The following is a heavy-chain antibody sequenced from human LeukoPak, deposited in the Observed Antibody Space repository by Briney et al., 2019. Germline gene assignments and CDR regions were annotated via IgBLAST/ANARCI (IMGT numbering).Heavy chain of an antibody. CDR1: GFTFSSYG. D-gene: IGHD6-19*01. CDR3: ARSIAVAGA. V-gene: IGHV3-30*03. Sequence: GRSLRLSCAASGFTFSSYGMHWVRQAPGKGLEWVAVISYDGSNKYYADSVKGRFTISRDNSKNTLYLQMNSLRAEDTAVYHCARSIAVAGAWGQGTLVTVSS. J-gene: IGHJ5*02. CDR2: ISYDGSNK.